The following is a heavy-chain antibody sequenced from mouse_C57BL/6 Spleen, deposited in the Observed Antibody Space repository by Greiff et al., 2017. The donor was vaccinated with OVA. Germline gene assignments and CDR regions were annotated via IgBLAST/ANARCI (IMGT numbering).Heavy chain of an antibody. CDR3: AREEYGSSLFAY. CDR2: IDPSDSYT. CDR1: GYTFTSYW. V-gene: IGHV1-69*01. Sequence: VQLQQPGAELVMPGASVKLSCKASGYTFTSYWMHWVKQRPGQGLEWIGEIDPSDSYTNYNQKFKGKSTLTVDKSCSTAYMQLSSLTKEDSAVYDCAREEYGSSLFAYWGQGTLVTDTA. J-gene: IGHJ3*01. D-gene: IGHD1-1*01.